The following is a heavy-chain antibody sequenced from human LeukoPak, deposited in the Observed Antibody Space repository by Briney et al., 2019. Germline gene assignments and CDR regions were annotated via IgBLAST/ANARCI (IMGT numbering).Heavy chain of an antibody. V-gene: IGHV4-34*01. J-gene: IGHJ4*02. Sequence: SETLSLTCDVYGGSLSTYYWTWIRQSPGKGLEWLGDSDQSGSTNYNPSLKSRVTMSVDTSKNQFSLKLSSVTAADTAVYYCARDFGYGDYFFDDWGQGTLVTVSS. CDR3: ARDFGYGDYFFDD. CDR1: GGSLSTYY. CDR2: SDQSGST. D-gene: IGHD4-17*01.